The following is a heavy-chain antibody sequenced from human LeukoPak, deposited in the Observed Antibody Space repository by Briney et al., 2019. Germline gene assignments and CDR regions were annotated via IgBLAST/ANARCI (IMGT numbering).Heavy chain of an antibody. J-gene: IGHJ4*02. CDR2: INHSGST. V-gene: IGHV4-34*01. Sequence: PSETLSLTCAVYGGSFSGYYWSWIRQPPGKGLEWIGEINHSGSTNYNPSLESRVTIPVDTSKNQFSLKLSSVTAADTAVYYCARASKGEQDGLIGGFDYWGQGTLVTVSS. D-gene: IGHD3-16*01. CDR1: GGSFSGYY. CDR3: ARASKGEQDGLIGGFDY.